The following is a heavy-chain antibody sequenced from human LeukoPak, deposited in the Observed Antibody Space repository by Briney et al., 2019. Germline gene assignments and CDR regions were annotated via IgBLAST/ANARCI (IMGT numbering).Heavy chain of an antibody. CDR1: GFTFSSHW. D-gene: IGHD3-3*01. Sequence: GGSLRLXCAASGFTFSSHWMSWVRQAPGKGLEWVANIKQDGSEKYYVDSVKGRFTISRDNAKNSLYLQMNSLRAEDTAVYYCARVSPVLRFLEWYDTGYYFDYWGQGTLVTVSS. J-gene: IGHJ4*02. CDR2: IKQDGSEK. CDR3: ARVSPVLRFLEWYDTGYYFDY. V-gene: IGHV3-7*01.